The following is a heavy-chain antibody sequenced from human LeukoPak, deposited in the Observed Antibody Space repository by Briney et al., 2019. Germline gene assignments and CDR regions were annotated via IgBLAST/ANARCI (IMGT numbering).Heavy chain of an antibody. D-gene: IGHD1-20*01. J-gene: IGHJ4*02. V-gene: IGHV3-74*01. CDR3: ARGGVTGAPNYY. CDR2: VNSDGSST. Sequence: GGSLRLSCAASGFTFSNYWMHWVRQAPGKGLVWVSRVNSDGSSTTYADSVKGRFTISRDNAKNTLYLQMSSLRVEDTAVYYCARGGVTGAPNYYWGQGTLVTVSS. CDR1: GFTFSNYW.